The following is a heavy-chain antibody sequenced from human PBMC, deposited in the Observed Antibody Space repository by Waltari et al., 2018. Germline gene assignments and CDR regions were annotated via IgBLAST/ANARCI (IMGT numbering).Heavy chain of an antibody. D-gene: IGHD3-16*01. J-gene: IGHJ3*01. CDR3: ATYVGASIGTAAFDV. CDR2: MSYSGAT. Sequence: GWRRQPPGKVLEWTATMSYSGATYTSPSLKSRLTISADTFKNQFSLKLSSVTAADTAVYYCATYVGASIGTAAFDVWGRGTMVTVSS. V-gene: IGHV4-39*01.